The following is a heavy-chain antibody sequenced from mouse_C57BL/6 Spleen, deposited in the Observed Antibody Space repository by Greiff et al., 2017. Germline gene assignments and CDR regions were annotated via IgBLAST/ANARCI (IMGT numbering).Heavy chain of an antibody. CDR3: AREGGVYYDYGAYFDY. Sequence: QVQLQQPGAELVKPGASVKMSCKASGYTFTSYWITWVKQRPGQGLEWIGDIYPGSGSTNYNEKFKSKATLTVDTSSSTAYMQLSSLTSEDSAVYFCAREGGVYYDYGAYFDYWGQGTTLTVSS. V-gene: IGHV1-55*01. D-gene: IGHD2-4*01. CDR1: GYTFTSYW. J-gene: IGHJ2*01. CDR2: IYPGSGST.